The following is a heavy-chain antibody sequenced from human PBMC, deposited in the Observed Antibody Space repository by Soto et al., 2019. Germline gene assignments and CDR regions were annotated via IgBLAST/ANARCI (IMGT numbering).Heavy chain of an antibody. CDR3: ARYNVDGSGNYALDY. V-gene: IGHV3-74*01. J-gene: IGHJ4*02. D-gene: IGHD3-10*01. CDR1: GFTFSSYW. Sequence: EVQLVESGGGLVQPGGSLRLSCAASGFTFSSYWMHWVRQAPGKGLVWVSRINSDGSSTSYADSVKGRFTISRDNAKNTLYLQMNSLRAEDTAVYYCARYNVDGSGNYALDYWGQGTLVTVSS. CDR2: INSDGSST.